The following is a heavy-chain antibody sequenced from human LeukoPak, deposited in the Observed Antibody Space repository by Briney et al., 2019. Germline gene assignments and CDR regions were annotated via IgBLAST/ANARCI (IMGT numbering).Heavy chain of an antibody. V-gene: IGHV1-18*01. CDR3: ARDENYGIFFNVDY. Sequence: ASVKVSCKASGYSFVLYGISWVRQAPGEGPEWMGWISGSTGDTNYAQKFQGRVTMTADTSSSTAYMELRSLRSDDTAIYYCARDENYGIFFNVDYWGQGTLVTVSS. J-gene: IGHJ4*02. CDR2: ISGSTGDT. CDR1: GYSFVLYG. D-gene: IGHD4-17*01.